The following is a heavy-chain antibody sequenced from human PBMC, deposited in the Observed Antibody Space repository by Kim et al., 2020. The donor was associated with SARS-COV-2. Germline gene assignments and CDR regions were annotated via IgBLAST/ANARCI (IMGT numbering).Heavy chain of an antibody. D-gene: IGHD3-9*01. CDR2: VYDTET. Sequence: SETLSLTCSVSGGSMSGFYWSWIRQPPGKGLEWLGYVYDTETSYNPSLRSRVATSVDKSKHQFSLELTSVTSSDTAVYYCAGGSGLVLYPCGPGTRVTVS. J-gene: IGHJ5*02. CDR1: GGSMSGFY. V-gene: IGHV4-59*13. CDR3: AGGSGLVLYP.